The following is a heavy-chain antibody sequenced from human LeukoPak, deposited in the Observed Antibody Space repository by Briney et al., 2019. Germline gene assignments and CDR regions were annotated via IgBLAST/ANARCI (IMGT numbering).Heavy chain of an antibody. CDR3: EKGITILHNV. D-gene: IGHD3-3*01. CDR1: GFTFSSYV. Sequence: GGSLRLSCAASGFTFSSYVMNWVRQAPGKGLEWVSGISGSGGTTYYADSVKGRFTISRDNSKNTLYMQMNSLRAEDTAVYYCEKGITILHNVWGKGTTVTVSS. J-gene: IGHJ6*04. V-gene: IGHV3-23*01. CDR2: ISGSGGTT.